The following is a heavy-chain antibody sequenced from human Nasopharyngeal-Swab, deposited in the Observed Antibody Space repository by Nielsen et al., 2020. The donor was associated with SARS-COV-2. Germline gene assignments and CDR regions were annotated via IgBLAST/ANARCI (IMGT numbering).Heavy chain of an antibody. Sequence: GESLKISCAASGFTFSNYWMSWVRQAPGKGPEWVANIKQDGSEKYYVDSVKGRFTISRDNAKNSLYLQMNSLRVEDTAVYYCARSEIWGQGTLVTVSS. CDR3: ARSEI. D-gene: IGHD5-24*01. CDR2: IKQDGSEK. CDR1: GFTFSNYW. J-gene: IGHJ4*02. V-gene: IGHV3-7*01.